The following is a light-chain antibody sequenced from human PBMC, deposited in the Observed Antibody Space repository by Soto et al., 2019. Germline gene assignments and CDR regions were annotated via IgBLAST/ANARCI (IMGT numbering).Light chain of an antibody. J-gene: IGLJ7*01. CDR2: DTS. CDR1: TGDVTNGRW. V-gene: IGLV7-46*01. CDR3: LLFYDGVAV. Sequence: QAVVTQEPSLTVSPGGTVTLTCGSTTGDVTNGRWPYWFQQRPGQVPRTLIHDTSNKHSWTPARFSGSLLGGKAALTLSGAQPEDEAAYYCLLFYDGVAVFGGGTQLPSS.